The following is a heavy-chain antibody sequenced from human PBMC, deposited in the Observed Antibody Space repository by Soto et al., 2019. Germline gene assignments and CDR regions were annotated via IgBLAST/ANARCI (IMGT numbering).Heavy chain of an antibody. Sequence: ASVKVSCKASGYTFTSCGISWVRQAPGQGLEWMGWISAYNGNTNYAQKLQGRVTMTTDTSTSTAYMELRSLRSDDTAVYYCARDSSDSSGWYNWFDPWGQGTLVTVSS. V-gene: IGHV1-18*01. CDR1: GYTFTSCG. D-gene: IGHD6-19*01. CDR2: ISAYNGNT. CDR3: ARDSSDSSGWYNWFDP. J-gene: IGHJ5*02.